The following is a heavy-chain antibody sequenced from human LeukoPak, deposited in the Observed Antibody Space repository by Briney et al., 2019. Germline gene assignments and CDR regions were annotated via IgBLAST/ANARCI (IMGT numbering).Heavy chain of an antibody. CDR2: IYPGDSET. V-gene: IGHV5-51*01. Sequence: GESLKISCKGSGYSFTSYWIGWVRQMPGKGLEWMGIIYPGDSETRFSPSFQGQVTISADKSISTAYQQWSSLKASDTAIYYCARRGYYYGSGSYYIDAFDIWGQGTMVTVSS. CDR1: GYSFTSYW. J-gene: IGHJ3*02. CDR3: ARRGYYYGSGSYYIDAFDI. D-gene: IGHD3-10*01.